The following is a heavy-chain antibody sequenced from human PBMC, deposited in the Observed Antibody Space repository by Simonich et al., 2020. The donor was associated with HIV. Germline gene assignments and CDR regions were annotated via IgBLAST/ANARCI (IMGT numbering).Heavy chain of an antibody. CDR3: ARRHPTTVTTPYFDY. CDR1: GGSFSVYY. CDR2: INHSGST. V-gene: IGHV4-34*01. Sequence: QVQLQQWGAGLLKPSETLSLTCAVYGGSFSVYYWSWSRQPPGKGLEWIGEINHSGSTNYNPSPKSRVTISVDTSKNQFSLKLSSVTAADTAVYYCARRHPTTVTTPYFDYWGQGTLVTVSS. J-gene: IGHJ4*02. D-gene: IGHD4-17*01.